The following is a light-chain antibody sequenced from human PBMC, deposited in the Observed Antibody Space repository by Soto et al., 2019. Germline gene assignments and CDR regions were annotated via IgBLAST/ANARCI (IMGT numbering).Light chain of an antibody. V-gene: IGKV3-11*01. J-gene: IGKJ4*01. CDR3: QQGSTWPPGLT. Sequence: EIVMTQSPATLSVSPGERPTLSYRASQSISSNLAWYQQKPGQGNTLLIYDASIRAMRIPVRFSGSGSGTDFTLTLSSLEPEDFEFYSCQQGSTWPPGLTFGGGTKVDIK. CDR2: DAS. CDR1: QSISSN.